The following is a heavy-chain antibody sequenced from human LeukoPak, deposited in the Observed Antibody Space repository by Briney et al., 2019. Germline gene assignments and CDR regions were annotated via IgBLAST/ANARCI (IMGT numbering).Heavy chain of an antibody. Sequence: PSETLSLTCTVSGGSISSYYWSWIRQPPGKGLEWIGYIYTSGSTNYNPSLKSRVTISLDTPKNQFSLKLSSVTAADTAVYYCARLQRHYDSSGTTLILDYWGQGTLVTVSS. CDR2: IYTSGST. CDR3: ARLQRHYDSSGTTLILDY. J-gene: IGHJ4*02. D-gene: IGHD3-22*01. CDR1: GGSISSYY. V-gene: IGHV4-4*09.